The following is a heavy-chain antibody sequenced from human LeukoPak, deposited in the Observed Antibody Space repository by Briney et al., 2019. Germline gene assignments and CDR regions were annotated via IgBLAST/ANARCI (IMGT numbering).Heavy chain of an antibody. CDR2: INWNGGST. CDR3: ASPQGYYYDSSGYRY. D-gene: IGHD3-22*01. CDR1: GFPFDDYG. V-gene: IGHV3-20*04. J-gene: IGHJ4*02. Sequence: GGSLRLSCAASGFPFDDYGMNWVRQVPGKGLEWVSGINWNGGSTGYADSVKGRFTISRDNAKNSLYLQMNSLRAEDTALYYCASPQGYYYDSSGYRYWGQGTLVTVSS.